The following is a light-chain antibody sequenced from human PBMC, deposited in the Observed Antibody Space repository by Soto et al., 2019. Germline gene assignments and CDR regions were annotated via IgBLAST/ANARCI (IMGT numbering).Light chain of an antibody. V-gene: IGLV2-14*01. J-gene: IGLJ3*02. CDR3: QSYESSLSGWV. Sequence: QSALTQPASVSGSAGQSITISCSGTMRDVGAYNLVSWYQQHPGTAPKLIIYEVRNRPSGISSRFSGSRSGNTASLTISGLQSEDEADYYCQSYESSLSGWVFGGGTKVTVL. CDR1: MRDVGAYNL. CDR2: EVR.